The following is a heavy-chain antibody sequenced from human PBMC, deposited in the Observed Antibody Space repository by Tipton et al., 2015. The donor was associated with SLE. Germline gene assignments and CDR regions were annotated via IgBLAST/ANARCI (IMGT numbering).Heavy chain of an antibody. CDR2: ISHDGSNK. CDR1: GFTFSSFS. V-gene: IGHV3-30*04. D-gene: IGHD4/OR15-4a*01. J-gene: IGHJ6*02. Sequence: SLRLSCAASGFTFSSFSMQWVRQAPGTGLEWVAVISHDGSNKYYADSVKGRFTISRDNSKNTLYLQMNSLRAEDTAVYYCAPVLTGYYGMDVWGQGTTVTVSS. CDR3: APVLTGYYGMDV.